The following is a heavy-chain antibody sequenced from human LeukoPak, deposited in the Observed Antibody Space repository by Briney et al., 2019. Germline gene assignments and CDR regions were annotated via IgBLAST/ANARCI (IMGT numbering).Heavy chain of an antibody. Sequence: GASVKVSCKASGYTFTSYYMHWVRQAPGQGLEWMGIINPSGGSTSYAQKFQGRVTMTRDTSTSTVYMELSSLRSEDTAVYYCARDSGGITMVRGNWFDPWGQGTLVTVSP. D-gene: IGHD3-10*01. CDR2: INPSGGST. CDR1: GYTFTSYY. CDR3: ARDSGGITMVRGNWFDP. V-gene: IGHV1-46*01. J-gene: IGHJ5*02.